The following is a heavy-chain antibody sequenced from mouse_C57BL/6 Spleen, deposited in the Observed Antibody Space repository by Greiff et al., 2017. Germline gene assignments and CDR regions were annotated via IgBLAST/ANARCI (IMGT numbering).Heavy chain of an antibody. D-gene: IGHD6-5*01. J-gene: IGHJ3*01. CDR2: IYPGGGDT. CDR1: GYAFRSYW. V-gene: IGHV1-80*01. Sequence: QVHVKQSGAELVKPGASVKISCKASGYAFRSYWMNWVKQRPGKGLEWIGQIYPGGGDTHYNGKFKGTATLTAANASSPAYMQLSSLTSEDSAVYFCARPLSEGWFAYWGQGTLVTVAA. CDR3: ARPLSEGWFAY.